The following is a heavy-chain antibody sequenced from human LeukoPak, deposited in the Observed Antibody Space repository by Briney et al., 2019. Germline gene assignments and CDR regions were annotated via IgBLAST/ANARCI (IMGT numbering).Heavy chain of an antibody. V-gene: IGHV3-13*01. CDR3: IRIREREHQFGMDV. J-gene: IGHJ6*02. CDR2: IDSVGNT. CDR1: GFPFSNYD. Sequence: GGSLRLTCAASGFPFSNYDMHWVRQATGERLEWVSAIDSVGNTYYSASVKGRFTISREDAKHSLYLQMNSLRGGDTAIYYCIRIREREHQFGMDVWGQGITVTVSS. D-gene: IGHD1-26*01.